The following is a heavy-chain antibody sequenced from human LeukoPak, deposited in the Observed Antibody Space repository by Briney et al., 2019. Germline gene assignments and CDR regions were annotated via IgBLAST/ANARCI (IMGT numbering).Heavy chain of an antibody. D-gene: IGHD6-13*01. V-gene: IGHV3-53*01. J-gene: IGHJ4*02. CDR2: IHSGGST. Sequence: GGPLRLSCAASGFTVSSNHMNWVRQAPGKGLEWVSLIHSGGSTYYADSVKGRFTISRDNSRNTVDLQMNSLRAEDTAVYYCARGLAQAGILGVFDYWGQGTLVTVSS. CDR1: GFTVSSNH. CDR3: ARGLAQAGILGVFDY.